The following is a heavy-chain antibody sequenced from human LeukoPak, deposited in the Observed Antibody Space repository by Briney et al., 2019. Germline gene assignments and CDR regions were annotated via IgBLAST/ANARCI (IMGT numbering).Heavy chain of an antibody. V-gene: IGHV1-46*01. CDR2: INPSGGST. CDR1: GYTFTGYY. CDR3: ARDSGDRTGTTSGYYYYMDV. Sequence: GASVNVSFKASGYTFTGYYMHWVRQAPGQGRAWMGIINPSGGSTSYAQKFQGRVTMTRDMSTSTVYMELSSLRSEDTAVYYCARDSGDRTGTTSGYYYYMDVWGKGTTVTVSS. D-gene: IGHD1-1*01. J-gene: IGHJ6*03.